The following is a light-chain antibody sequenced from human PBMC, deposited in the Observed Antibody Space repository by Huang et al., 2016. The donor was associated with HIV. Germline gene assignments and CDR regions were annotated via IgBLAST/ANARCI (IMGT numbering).Light chain of an antibody. J-gene: IGKJ4*01. CDR3: QQLNSYYPLT. V-gene: IGKV1-9*01. CDR1: QGIDRD. Sequence: IQLTQSPSSLSASVGDRVILTCRASQGIDRDLAWYQQKPGKAPKLLIYAASTSQRGVPARCSGSGSGTDVTLTISSLRPEDFATYYCQQLNSYYPLTFGGGTKVEIK. CDR2: AAS.